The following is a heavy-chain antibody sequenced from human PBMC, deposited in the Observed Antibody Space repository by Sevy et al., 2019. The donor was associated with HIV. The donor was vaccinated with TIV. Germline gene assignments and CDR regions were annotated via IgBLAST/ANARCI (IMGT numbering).Heavy chain of an antibody. V-gene: IGHV4-34*01. CDR2: INHSGST. CDR1: GGSFSGYY. Sequence: TLSLTCAVYGGSFSGYYWSWIRQPPGKGLEWIGEINHSGSTNYNPSLKSRVTISVDTSKNQFSLKLSSVTAADTAVYYCARVARARDYYYGMDVWGQGTTVTVSS. CDR3: ARVARARDYYYGMDV. J-gene: IGHJ6*02.